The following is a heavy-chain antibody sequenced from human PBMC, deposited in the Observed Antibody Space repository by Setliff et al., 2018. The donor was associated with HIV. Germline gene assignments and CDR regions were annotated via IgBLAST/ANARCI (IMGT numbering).Heavy chain of an antibody. CDR1: GGSISSSSYY. J-gene: IGHJ4*02. CDR2: IYYSGST. V-gene: IGHV4-39*07. D-gene: IGHD3-9*01. CDR3: ARVGRGYYDILTGKSV. Sequence: SETLSLTCTVSGGSISSSSYYWGWIRQPPGKGLEWIGSIYYSGSTFYNPSLKSRVSISVDTSKNQVSLHLKSVTAADSAVYYCARVGRGYYDILTGKSVWGQGTLVTVSS.